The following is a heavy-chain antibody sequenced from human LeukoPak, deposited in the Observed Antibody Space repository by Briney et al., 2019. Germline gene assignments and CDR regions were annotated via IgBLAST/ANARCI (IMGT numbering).Heavy chain of an antibody. CDR3: ARSQNYYGSGDY. Sequence: SETLSLTCTVSGDSVSNGNYYWSWLRQPPGKALEWIGYIYYTGSAYYNPSLEGRVTISVDTSRNQFSVKLSSVTAADTAVYYCARSQNYYGSGDYWSQGTLVTVSS. CDR2: IYYTGSA. D-gene: IGHD3-10*01. J-gene: IGHJ4*02. V-gene: IGHV4-61*01. CDR1: GDSVSNGNYY.